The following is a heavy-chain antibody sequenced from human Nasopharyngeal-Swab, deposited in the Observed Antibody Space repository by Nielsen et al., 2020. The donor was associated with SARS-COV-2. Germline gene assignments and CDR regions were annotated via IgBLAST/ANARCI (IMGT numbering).Heavy chain of an antibody. CDR3: ARRRSGSDQGSYWYFDL. V-gene: IGHV1-69*13. D-gene: IGHD1-26*01. Sequence: SVKVSCKASGGTFSSYAISWVRQAPGQGLEWMGGIIPIFGTANYAQKFQGRVTITADESTSTAYMELTSLRSDDTAVYYCARRRSGSDQGSYWYFDLWGRGTLVTVSS. CDR1: GGTFSSYA. J-gene: IGHJ2*01. CDR2: IIPIFGTA.